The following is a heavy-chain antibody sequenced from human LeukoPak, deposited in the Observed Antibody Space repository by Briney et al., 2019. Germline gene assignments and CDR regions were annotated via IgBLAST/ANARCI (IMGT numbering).Heavy chain of an antibody. CDR3: ARDYRFHDSSESAFDI. V-gene: IGHV1-2*04. D-gene: IGHD6-25*01. CDR2: INPNSGGT. Sequence: GASVKVSCKASGYTFTGYYMHWVRQAPGQGLEWMGWINPNSGGTNHAQKFQGWVTMTRDTSISTAYMELSRLRSDDTAVYYCARDYRFHDSSESAFDIWGQGTMVTASS. J-gene: IGHJ3*02. CDR1: GYTFTGYY.